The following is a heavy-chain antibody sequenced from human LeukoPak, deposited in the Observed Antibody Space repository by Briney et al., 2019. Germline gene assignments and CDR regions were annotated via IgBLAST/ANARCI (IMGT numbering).Heavy chain of an antibody. D-gene: IGHD3-3*01. CDR2: ISSSSSYI. CDR3: ARDYDFWSGYFSPTNWFDP. CDR1: GFTFSSYS. V-gene: IGHV3-21*01. Sequence: GGSLRLSCAASGFTFSSYSMNWVRQAPGKGLEWVSSISSSSSYIHYADSVKGRFTISRDNAKNSLYLQMNSLRAEDTAVYYCARDYDFWSGYFSPTNWFDPWGQGTLVTVSS. J-gene: IGHJ5*02.